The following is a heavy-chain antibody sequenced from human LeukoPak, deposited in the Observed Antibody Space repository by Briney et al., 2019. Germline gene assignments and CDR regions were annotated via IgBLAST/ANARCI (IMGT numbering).Heavy chain of an antibody. CDR1: GGTFTGYA. CDR3: SRDRSVVVPAAIYS. CDR2: IIPLLGIA. D-gene: IGHD2-2*01. J-gene: IGHJ4*02. V-gene: IGHV1-69*04. Sequence: SVKVSCKPSGGTFTGYAISWVRQAPGHGLEWMRRIIPLLGIANYAQKFQGRVTITAHKLTSTAYMELSSMRSEDTSMYYCSRDRSVVVPAAIYSWGQGTLVTFSS.